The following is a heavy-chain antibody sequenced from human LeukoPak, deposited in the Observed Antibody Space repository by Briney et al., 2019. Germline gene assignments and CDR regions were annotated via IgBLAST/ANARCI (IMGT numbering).Heavy chain of an antibody. CDR3: ARAPWGYCSSTSCPYNWFDP. J-gene: IGHJ5*02. Sequence: GESLKISCKGSGYSFTSYWIGWVRQMPGKGLEWMGIIYPGDSDTRYSPSFQGQVTISADKSISTAYLQWSSLKASDTAMYYCARAPWGYCSSTSCPYNWFDPWGQGTLVTVSS. D-gene: IGHD2-2*01. CDR1: GYSFTSYW. V-gene: IGHV5-51*01. CDR2: IYPGDSDT.